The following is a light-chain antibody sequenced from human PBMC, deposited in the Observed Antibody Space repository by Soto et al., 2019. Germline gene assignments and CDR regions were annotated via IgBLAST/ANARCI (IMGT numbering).Light chain of an antibody. CDR2: DVN. CDR3: ASYTRTTTLV. V-gene: IGLV2-14*01. CDR1: ISDIGGYNF. J-gene: IGLJ2*01. Sequence: QSALTQPRSVSGSPGQSVTISCTGTISDIGGYNFISWYQHHPGKAPKLVIYDVNNRPSGISYRFSGSKSGNTASLTISGLQAEDEADYYCASYTRTTTLVFGGGTKVTVL.